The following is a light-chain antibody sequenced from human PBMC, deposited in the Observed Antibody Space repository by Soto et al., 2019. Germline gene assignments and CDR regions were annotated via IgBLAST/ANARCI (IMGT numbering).Light chain of an antibody. J-gene: IGKJ1*01. Sequence: EIMITQSPATLSVTPEERATLSCRASQSAISNLAWYQPKPGQAPRLLSYGASTRATGIPARFSGSGSGTEFTLTISSLQPEDFAVYYCQQYYNWPRTFGQGTMVHIK. CDR1: QSAISN. CDR2: GAS. V-gene: IGKV3-15*01. CDR3: QQYYNWPRT.